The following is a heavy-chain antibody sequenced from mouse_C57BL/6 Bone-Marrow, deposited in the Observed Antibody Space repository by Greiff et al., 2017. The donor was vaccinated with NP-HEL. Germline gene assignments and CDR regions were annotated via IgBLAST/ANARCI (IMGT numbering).Heavy chain of an antibody. J-gene: IGHJ1*03. CDR3: ARETMVCWYFDF. CDR1: GYTFTSYW. V-gene: IGHV1-55*01. Sequence: QVQLQQPGAELVKPGASVKMSCKASGYTFTSYWITWVKQRPGQGLEWIGDIYPGSGSTNYNEKFKSKATLTVDTSSSTAYMQLSSLTSEDSAVYYCARETMVCWYFDFWGTGTTVTVSS. CDR2: IYPGSGST. D-gene: IGHD2-2*01.